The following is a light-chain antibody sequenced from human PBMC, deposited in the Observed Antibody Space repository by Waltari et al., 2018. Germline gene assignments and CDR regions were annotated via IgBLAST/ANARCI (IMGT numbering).Light chain of an antibody. CDR3: ATWDTSLSAGV. CDR1: SSNIGSSD. V-gene: IGLV1-51*02. Sequence: QSVLTQPPSVTAAPGQKVTISCAGSSSNIGSSDVSWYQQVPGTAPKLLIFETIVRPPGIPDRFSGSKSGTSATLDITGLQTGDEANYYCATWDTSLSAGVFGGGTKLTVL. J-gene: IGLJ3*02. CDR2: ETI.